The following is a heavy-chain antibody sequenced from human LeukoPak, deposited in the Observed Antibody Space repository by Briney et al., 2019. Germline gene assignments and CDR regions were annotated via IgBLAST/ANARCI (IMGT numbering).Heavy chain of an antibody. V-gene: IGHV1-18*01. CDR1: GYTFTSYG. Sequence: ASVKVSCKASGYTFTSYGISWVRQAPGQGLEWRGWISAYNGNTNYAQKLQGRVTMTTDTSTSTAYMELRSLSPDDPAVYYCARDSGLRQWAEAGPWGKGTLVPVSS. CDR3: ARDSGLRQWAEAGP. J-gene: IGHJ5*02. CDR2: ISAYNGNT. D-gene: IGHD6-13*01.